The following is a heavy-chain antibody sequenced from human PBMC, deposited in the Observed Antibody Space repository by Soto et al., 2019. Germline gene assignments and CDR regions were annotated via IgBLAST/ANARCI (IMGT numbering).Heavy chain of an antibody. CDR2: IRSKANSYAT. CDR1: GFTFSGSA. D-gene: IGHD2-21*02. CDR3: TRLYDCGGDCP. J-gene: IGHJ5*02. Sequence: PGGSLRLSCAASGFTFSGSAMHWVRRASGKGLEWVGRIRSKANSYATAYAASVKGRFTISRDDSKNTAYLQMNSLKTEDTAVYYCTRLYDCGGDCPWGQGTLVTVS. V-gene: IGHV3-73*01.